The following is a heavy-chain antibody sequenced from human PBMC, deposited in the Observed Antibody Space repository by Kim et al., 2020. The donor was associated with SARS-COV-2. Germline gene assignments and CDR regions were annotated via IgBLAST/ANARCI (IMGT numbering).Heavy chain of an antibody. J-gene: IGHJ4*02. Sequence: SQTLSLTCAISGDSVSSNSAAWNWIRQSPSRGLEWLGRTYYRSKWYYDYALSVKSRITINPDTSKNQFSLHLKSVTVEDTALYYCARDYEGGDTRFDRWGPGTQVTVS. V-gene: IGHV6-1*01. CDR3: ARDYEGGDTRFDR. CDR1: GDSVSSNSAA. D-gene: IGHD2-21*01. CDR2: TYYRSKWYY.